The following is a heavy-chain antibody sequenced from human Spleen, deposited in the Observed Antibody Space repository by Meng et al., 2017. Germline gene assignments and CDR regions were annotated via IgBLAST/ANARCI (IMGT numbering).Heavy chain of an antibody. V-gene: IGHV3-23*01. CDR2: ISGSGDTT. CDR3: AKVVRDYYTSSGDCDY. CDR1: GFTFRSYA. J-gene: IGHJ4*02. Sequence: GESLKISCAASGFTFRSYAMTWVRQAPGKGLEWVSIISGSGDTTAYAQSVKGRFTISRDNSKNTLILQMNSLRAEDTARYYCAKVVRDYYTSSGDCDYWGQGTLVTVSS. D-gene: IGHD3-22*01.